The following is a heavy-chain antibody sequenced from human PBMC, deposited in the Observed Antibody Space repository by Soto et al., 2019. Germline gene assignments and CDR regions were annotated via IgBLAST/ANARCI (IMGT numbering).Heavy chain of an antibody. D-gene: IGHD3-22*01. CDR1: GGSISSGDYY. V-gene: IGHV4-30-4*01. CDR3: ARDSYDSMGRGRDY. Sequence: SETLSLTCTVSGGSISSGDYYWSWIRQPPGKGLEWIGHIYYSGSTYYNPSLKSRVTISVDTSKNQFSLKLSSVTAADTAVYYCARDSYDSMGRGRDYWGQGTLVTVSS. CDR2: IYYSGST. J-gene: IGHJ4*02.